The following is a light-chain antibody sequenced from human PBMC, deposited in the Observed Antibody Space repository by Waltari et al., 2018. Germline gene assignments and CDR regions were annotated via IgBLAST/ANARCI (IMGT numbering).Light chain of an antibody. J-gene: IGKJ2*01. CDR3: QQRAGWPLYS. CDR2: GAS. V-gene: IGKV3-11*01. Sequence: EIVLTQSPDTLSLSPGERATLSCRASQSVGGYLAWYQHKPGQAPRLLISGASNRATGIPARFSGSGSETDFTLTISSLEPEDFAVYYCQQRAGWPLYSFGQGTRLEI. CDR1: QSVGGY.